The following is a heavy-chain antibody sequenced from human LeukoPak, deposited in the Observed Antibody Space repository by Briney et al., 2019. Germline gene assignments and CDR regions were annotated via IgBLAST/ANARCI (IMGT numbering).Heavy chain of an antibody. J-gene: IGHJ4*02. CDR2: ISSSGSTI. D-gene: IGHD2-2*01. V-gene: IGHV3-48*04. CDR3: AREYCSSTSCQLFDY. CDR1: GFTFSDYS. Sequence: PGGSLRLSCAASGFTFSDYSMNWVRQAPGKGLEWVSYISSSGSTIYYADSVKGRFTISRDNAKNSLYLQMNSLRAEDTAVYYCAREYCSSTSCQLFDYWGQGTLVTVSS.